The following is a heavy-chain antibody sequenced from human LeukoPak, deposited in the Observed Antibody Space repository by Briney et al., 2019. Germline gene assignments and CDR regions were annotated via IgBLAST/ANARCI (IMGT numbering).Heavy chain of an antibody. CDR3: ARVGWAAVAYFDY. V-gene: IGHV1-18*01. D-gene: IGHD6-19*01. CDR1: GYTFTSYG. J-gene: IGHJ4*02. CDR2: ISAYNGNT. Sequence: ASVKVSCKASGYTFTSYGISWVRQAPGQGLEWMGRISAYNGNTNYAQTLQGRVTITTDTTTSTAYMELRSLRSDDTAVYCCARVGWAAVAYFDYWGQGTLVTVSS.